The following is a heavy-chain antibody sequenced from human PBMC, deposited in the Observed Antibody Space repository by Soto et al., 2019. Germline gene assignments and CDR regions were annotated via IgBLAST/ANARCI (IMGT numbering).Heavy chain of an antibody. CDR1: GFTFSSYA. CDR3: ARFKGCSGGTCYSYFDY. V-gene: IGHV3-30-3*01. CDR2: ISSDGSNK. D-gene: IGHD2-15*01. Sequence: QVKLVESGGGVVQPGRSLRLSCAASGFTFSSYAMHWVRQAPGKGLEWMAVISSDGSNKYYADSVKGRFTISRDNSKNTLYLQMNSLRAEDTAECYCARFKGCSGGTCYSYFDYWGQGTLVTVSS. J-gene: IGHJ4*02.